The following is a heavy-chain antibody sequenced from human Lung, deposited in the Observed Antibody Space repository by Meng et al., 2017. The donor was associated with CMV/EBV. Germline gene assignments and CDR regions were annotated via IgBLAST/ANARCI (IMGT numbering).Heavy chain of an antibody. CDR2: IKQDGSEK. Sequence: SCAGSGFTFSSYWMSWVRQAPGKGLEWVANIKQDGSEKYYVDSVKGRFTISRDNAKNSLYLQMNSLRAEDTAVYYCARDRSGSYIGYWGQGTLVTVSS. J-gene: IGHJ4*02. D-gene: IGHD1-26*01. V-gene: IGHV3-7*01. CDR3: ARDRSGSYIGY. CDR1: GFTFSSYW.